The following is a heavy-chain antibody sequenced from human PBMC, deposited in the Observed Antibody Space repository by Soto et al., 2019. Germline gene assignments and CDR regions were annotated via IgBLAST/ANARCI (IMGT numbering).Heavy chain of an antibody. Sequence: ETLSLTCTVSGDSVSSGRDYWSWIRQPPGKGLEWIAYISYTGSTNYTPSLKSRVTISVDTSKNQFSLRLTSVTAADTAVYYCARAPKVSGSSQTRPDFWGQGTLVTVSS. CDR1: GDSVSSGRDY. CDR2: ISYTGST. J-gene: IGHJ4*02. V-gene: IGHV4-61*01. CDR3: ARAPKVSGSSQTRPDF. D-gene: IGHD6-6*01.